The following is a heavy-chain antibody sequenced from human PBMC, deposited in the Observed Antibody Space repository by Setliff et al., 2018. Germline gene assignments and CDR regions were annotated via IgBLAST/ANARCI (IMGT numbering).Heavy chain of an antibody. CDR2: INWSGAGT. D-gene: IGHD6-13*01. J-gene: IGHJ1*01. CDR3: ARGGVAATAPNGL. CDR1: GFTFDDYG. V-gene: IGHV3-20*04. Sequence: GESLKISCAASGFTFDDYGMAWVRQAPGKGLEWVSGINWSGAGTGYADSVKGRFTISRDNTNNSLYLQMNHLRAEDTALYYCARGGVAATAPNGLWGQGTLVTVSS.